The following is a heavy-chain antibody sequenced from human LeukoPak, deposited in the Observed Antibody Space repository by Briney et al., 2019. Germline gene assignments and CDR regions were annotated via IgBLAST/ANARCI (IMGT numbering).Heavy chain of an antibody. V-gene: IGHV1-2*02. J-gene: IGHJ5*02. Sequence: GASVKVSCEASGYTFTGYYMHWVRQAPGQGLEWMGWINPNSGGTNYAQKFQGRVTMTRDTSISTAYMELSRLRSDDTAVYYCARPRGVFSAINWFDPWGQGTLVTVSS. CDR2: INPNSGGT. CDR3: ARPRGVFSAINWFDP. D-gene: IGHD3-10*01. CDR1: GYTFTGYY.